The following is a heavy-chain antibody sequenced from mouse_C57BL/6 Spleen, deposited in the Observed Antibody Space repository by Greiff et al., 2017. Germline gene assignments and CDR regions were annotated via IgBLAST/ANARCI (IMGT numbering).Heavy chain of an antibody. CDR3: ARGDDAMDY. Sequence: EVMLVESGGGLVKPGGSLKLSCAASGFTFSDYGMHWVRQAPEKGLEWVAFISSGRSTIYYADTVKGRFTISRDNAKNTLFLQMTSLRSEDTAMYYCARGDDAMDYWGQGTSVTVSS. V-gene: IGHV5-17*01. CDR1: GFTFSDYG. D-gene: IGHD3-3*01. CDR2: ISSGRSTI. J-gene: IGHJ4*01.